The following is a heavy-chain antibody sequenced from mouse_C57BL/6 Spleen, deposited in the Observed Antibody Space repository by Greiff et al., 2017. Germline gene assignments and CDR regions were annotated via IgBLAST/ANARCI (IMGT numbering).Heavy chain of an antibody. CDR1: GYTFTSYW. J-gene: IGHJ3*01. CDR2: IHPNSGST. CDR3: ASHYYYGSTPFAY. D-gene: IGHD1-1*01. Sequence: QVQLKQPGAELVKPGASVKLTCKASGYTFTSYWMHWVKQRPGQGLEWIGMIHPNSGSTNYNEKFKGKATLTVDKSSSTAYMQLSSLTSEDSAVYYCASHYYYGSTPFAYWGQGTLVTVSA. V-gene: IGHV1-64*01.